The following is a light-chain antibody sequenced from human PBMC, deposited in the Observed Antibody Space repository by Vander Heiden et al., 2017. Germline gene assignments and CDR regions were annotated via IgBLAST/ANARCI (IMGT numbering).Light chain of an antibody. Sequence: DPQMPHSPSTLSASVGDRVTITCRASQSFDNWLAWYQQKPGKAPKLLIYKASRLEGGVPSRFSGSVSGTEFTLTISSLQPDDFATYYCQQYNSYPYSFGQGTKLEIK. V-gene: IGKV1-5*03. CDR1: QSFDNW. CDR3: QQYNSYPYS. CDR2: KAS. J-gene: IGKJ2*01.